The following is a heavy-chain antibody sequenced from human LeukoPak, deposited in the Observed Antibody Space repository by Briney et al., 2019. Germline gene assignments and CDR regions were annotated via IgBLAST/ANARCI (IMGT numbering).Heavy chain of an antibody. V-gene: IGHV4-39*07. Sequence: SETLSLTCTVSGVSIITSNSYWGWIRQPPGKGLEWIGSIYYRGNSYYNPSLKSRVTISVDTSKNHFSLKLRSVTAADTAVYYCAKDHYDSSGYPFDYWGQGTLVTVSS. D-gene: IGHD3-22*01. CDR2: IYYRGNS. J-gene: IGHJ4*02. CDR3: AKDHYDSSGYPFDY. CDR1: GVSIITSNSY.